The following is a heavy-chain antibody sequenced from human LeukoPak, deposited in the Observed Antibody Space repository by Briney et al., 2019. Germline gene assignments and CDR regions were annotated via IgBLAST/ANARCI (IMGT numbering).Heavy chain of an antibody. J-gene: IGHJ4*02. Sequence: GASVKVSCKASGYTFTSYGISWVRQAPGQGLEWMGWISAYNGNTNYAQKLQGRVTMTTDKSTSTAYMELRSLRSDDTAVYYCARDSGLFEQGLVYYWGQGTLVTVSS. CDR2: ISAYNGNT. CDR1: GYTFTSYG. V-gene: IGHV1-18*01. D-gene: IGHD6-19*01. CDR3: ARDSGLFEQGLVYY.